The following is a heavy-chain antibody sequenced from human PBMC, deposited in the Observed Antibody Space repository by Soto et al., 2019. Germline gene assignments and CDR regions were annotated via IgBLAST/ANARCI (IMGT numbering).Heavy chain of an antibody. D-gene: IGHD6-19*01. J-gene: IGHJ4*02. CDR1: GYTFTCYY. CDR3: AREYSSGWSKD. CDR2: KNPNSGNT. Sequence: QVQLVQSGAEVKKPGASVKVSCKASGYTFTCYYSNWVRQATGQGLEWMGGKNPNSGNTGYAQKFQGRVTMTRNPSINTAYMELSSVRSEDPAVYYCAREYSSGWSKDWGQRTLVTVSS. V-gene: IGHV1-8*01.